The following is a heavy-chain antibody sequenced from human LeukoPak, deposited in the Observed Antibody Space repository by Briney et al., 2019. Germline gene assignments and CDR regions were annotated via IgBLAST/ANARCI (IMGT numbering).Heavy chain of an antibody. D-gene: IGHD6-13*01. CDR2: IYYSGST. V-gene: IGHV4-59*01. J-gene: IGHJ5*02. CDR1: GGSISSYY. Sequence: PSETLSLTCTVSGGSISSYYWSWIRQPPGKGLVGIGYIYYSGSTNYNPSRKSRVTISVDTSKNQFSLKLSSVTAADTAVYYCARGTYSSSWSTIGDWFDPWGQGTLVTVSS. CDR3: ARGTYSSSWSTIGDWFDP.